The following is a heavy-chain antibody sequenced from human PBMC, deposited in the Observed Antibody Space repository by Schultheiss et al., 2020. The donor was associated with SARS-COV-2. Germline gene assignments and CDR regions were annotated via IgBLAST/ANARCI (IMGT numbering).Heavy chain of an antibody. Sequence: ASVKVSCKASGYTFTSYGISWVRQAPGQGLEWMGWISAYNGNTNYAQKLQGRVTMTTDTSTSTAYMELRSLGSEDTAVYYCAATVESSSGYYGMDVWGQGSTVTVSS. J-gene: IGHJ6*02. D-gene: IGHD6-6*01. CDR1: GYTFTSYG. CDR3: AATVESSSGYYGMDV. V-gene: IGHV1-18*01. CDR2: ISAYNGNT.